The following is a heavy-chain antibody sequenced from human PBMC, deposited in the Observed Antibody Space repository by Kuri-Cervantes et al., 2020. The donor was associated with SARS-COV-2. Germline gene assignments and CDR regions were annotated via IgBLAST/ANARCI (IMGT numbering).Heavy chain of an antibody. Sequence: ASVKVSCKASGYTFTDYYMHWVRQAPGQGLEWMGWINPNSGGTNYAQKFQGWVAMTRDTSLSTAYMELSRLRSDDTAVYYCPRGEGVRGLMVLFQWRGAGPLDFWGQGTLVTVSS. CDR1: GYTFTDYY. CDR2: INPNSGGT. V-gene: IGHV1-2*04. CDR3: PRGEGVRGLMVLFQWRGAGPLDF. J-gene: IGHJ4*02. D-gene: IGHD3-10*01.